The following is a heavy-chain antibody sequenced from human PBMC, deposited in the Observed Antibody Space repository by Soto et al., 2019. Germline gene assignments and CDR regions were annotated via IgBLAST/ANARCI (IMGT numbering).Heavy chain of an antibody. D-gene: IGHD3-10*01. CDR2: IYYSGST. V-gene: IGHV4-31*03. Sequence: QVQLQESGPGLVKPSQTLSLTCTVSGGSISSGGYYWSWIRQHPGKGLEWIGYIYYSGSTYYNPSLKSRVTISVDTSKNQFSLKLSSVTAADTAVYYCARESKEYYYGSGGLNYYYYGMDVWGQGTTVTVSS. J-gene: IGHJ6*02. CDR3: ARESKEYYYGSGGLNYYYYGMDV. CDR1: GGSISSGGYY.